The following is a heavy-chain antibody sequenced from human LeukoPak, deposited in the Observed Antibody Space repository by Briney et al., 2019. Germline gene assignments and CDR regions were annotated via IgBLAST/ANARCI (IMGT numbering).Heavy chain of an antibody. V-gene: IGHV3-9*01. CDR1: GFTFDDYA. CDR2: ISYNRDGI. J-gene: IGHJ4*02. CDR3: AKGAAAGIRGYFDY. Sequence: GGSLRLSCVASGFTFDDYAMYWVRQAPGKGLEWVSGISYNRDGIGYADSVKGRFTVSRDNAKNSLYLQMNSLRSEDTALYYCAKGAAAGIRGYFDYWGQGILVTVSS. D-gene: IGHD6-25*01.